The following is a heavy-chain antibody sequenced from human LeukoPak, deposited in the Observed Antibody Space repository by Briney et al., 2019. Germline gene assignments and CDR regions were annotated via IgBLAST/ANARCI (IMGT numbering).Heavy chain of an antibody. CDR1: GYTLTELS. V-gene: IGHV1-24*01. J-gene: IGHJ3*02. Sequence: ASVKVSCNVSGYTLTELSMHWVRQAPGKGLEWMGSFDPEDDETIYAQKFQGRVTMIEDTSTDTAYMELSSLRSEVTAVYYCATEHSKDGYHSLEAFDIWGQGTMVTVSS. CDR3: ATEHSKDGYHSLEAFDI. D-gene: IGHD5-24*01. CDR2: FDPEDDET.